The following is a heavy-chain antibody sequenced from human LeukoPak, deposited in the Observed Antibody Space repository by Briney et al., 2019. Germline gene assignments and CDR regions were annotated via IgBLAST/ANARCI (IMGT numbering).Heavy chain of an antibody. CDR2: IHYRGHT. V-gene: IGHV4-39*01. D-gene: IGHD3-10*01. CDR1: IGSISSQPDY. Sequence: MPSETLSLTCTVSIGSISSQPDYWVWIRQTPGQGLEWIASIHYRGHTFYNPSLKSRITISVDTSKNQMSLWLNSVTAADTAVYYCAKQRAYRGEWAFDIWGQGTRVIVS. CDR3: AKQRAYRGEWAFDI. J-gene: IGHJ3*02.